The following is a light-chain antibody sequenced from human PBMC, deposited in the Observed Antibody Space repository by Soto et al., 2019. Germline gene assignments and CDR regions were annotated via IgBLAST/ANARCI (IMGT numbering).Light chain of an antibody. CDR3: SSYATSSTLCVV. Sequence: QSALTQPASVSGSPGQSITISCIGTSSDIGGYNYVSWYQQYPDKVPKLIIYEVNNRPSGVSNRFSGSKSGNTASLTISGLQAEDEADYFCSSYATSSTLCVVFGGGTKLTVL. CDR2: EVN. J-gene: IGLJ2*01. CDR1: SSDIGGYNY. V-gene: IGLV2-14*01.